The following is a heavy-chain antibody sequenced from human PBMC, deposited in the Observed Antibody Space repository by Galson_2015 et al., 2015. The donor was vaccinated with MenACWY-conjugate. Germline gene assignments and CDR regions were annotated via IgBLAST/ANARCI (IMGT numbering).Heavy chain of an antibody. D-gene: IGHD4-17*01. Sequence: SVKVSCKASGYTFTSYYMHWVRQAPGQGLEWMGIINTSGGCTSYAQKFQGRVTMTRDTSTSTVYMELSSLRSEDTAVYYCARDREVTRCPRKNWFDPRGQGTLVTVSS. CDR2: INTSGGCT. CDR3: ARDREVTRCPRKNWFDP. J-gene: IGHJ5*02. V-gene: IGHV1-46*01. CDR1: GYTFTSYY.